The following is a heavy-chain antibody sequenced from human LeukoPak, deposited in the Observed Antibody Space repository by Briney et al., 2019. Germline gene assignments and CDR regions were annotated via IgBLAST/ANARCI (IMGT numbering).Heavy chain of an antibody. D-gene: IGHD5-12*01. J-gene: IGHJ4*02. V-gene: IGHV3-64*01. CDR3: ARDLGHTGYDLYDY. CDR1: GFTFSSYA. CDR2: ISSNGGST. Sequence: PGGSLRLSCAASGFTFSSYAMHWVRQAPGKGLEYVSAISSNGGSTYYANSVKGRFTISRDNAKNSLYLEMNSLRVEDTAVYYCARDLGHTGYDLYDYWGQGTLVTVSS.